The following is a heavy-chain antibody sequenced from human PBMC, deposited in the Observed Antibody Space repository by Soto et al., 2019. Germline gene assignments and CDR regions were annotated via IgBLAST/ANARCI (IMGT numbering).Heavy chain of an antibody. Sequence: QVQLVESGGGVVQPGRSLRLSCAASGFTFSSYTMHWVRQAPGKGLEWVALISYDGSNKYNADSVKGRFTISRDNSKNTLYLQMNSLRAEDTAVYYCARGAGIAVAGTSFDYWGQGTLFTVSS. V-gene: IGHV3-30-3*01. CDR1: GFTFSSYT. D-gene: IGHD6-19*01. CDR3: ARGAGIAVAGTSFDY. J-gene: IGHJ4*02. CDR2: ISYDGSNK.